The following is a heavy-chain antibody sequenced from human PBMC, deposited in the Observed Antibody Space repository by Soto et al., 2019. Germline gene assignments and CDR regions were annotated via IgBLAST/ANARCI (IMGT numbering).Heavy chain of an antibody. CDR1: GGPISDFY. CDR3: RVVTAPEHDY. D-gene: IGHD2-21*02. V-gene: IGHV4-59*01. CDR2: IYQGGAS. J-gene: IGHJ4*02. Sequence: PSETLSLTCSVSGGPISDFYWSWIRQPPGKGLEWIGYIYQGGASDYNPSLKSRATIFVDTSKNQFSLKLTSVTAADTAVYYCRVVTAPEHDYWGQGTLVTVSS.